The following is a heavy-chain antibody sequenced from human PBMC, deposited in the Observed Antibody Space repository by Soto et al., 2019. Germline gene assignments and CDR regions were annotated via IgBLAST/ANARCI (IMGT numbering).Heavy chain of an antibody. J-gene: IGHJ6*02. CDR1: GYTFTSYA. Sequence: GASVKVSCKASGYTFTSYAMHWVRQAPGQRLEWMGWINAGNGNTKYSQKFQGRVTITRDTSASTAYMELSSLRSEDTAVYYCAREEPIPQQLSPKQNAIMVGYGMDVWGQGTTVTVSS. D-gene: IGHD6-13*01. CDR2: INAGNGNT. CDR3: AREEPIPQQLSPKQNAIMVGYGMDV. V-gene: IGHV1-3*01.